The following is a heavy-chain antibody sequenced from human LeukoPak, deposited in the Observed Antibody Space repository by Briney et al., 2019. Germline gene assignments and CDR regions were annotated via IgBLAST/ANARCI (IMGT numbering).Heavy chain of an antibody. Sequence: GGSLRLSCAASGFTFKSYTINWVRQAPVKGLEWVSSISPSSSYIYYADSVKGRFTISRDNAKNTVSLQMNSLRAEDTGVYFCARAPSEIGGYYPEYFRHWGQGTLVTVSS. J-gene: IGHJ1*01. D-gene: IGHD3-22*01. V-gene: IGHV3-21*01. CDR2: ISPSSSYI. CDR1: GFTFKSYT. CDR3: ARAPSEIGGYYPEYFRH.